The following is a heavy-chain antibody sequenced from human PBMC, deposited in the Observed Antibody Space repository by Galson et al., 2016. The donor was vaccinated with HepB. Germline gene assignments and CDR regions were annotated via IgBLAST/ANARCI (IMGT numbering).Heavy chain of an antibody. CDR3: AGDVPYRFDS. V-gene: IGHV1-18*01. CDR1: GYTFTTSG. D-gene: IGHD2-21*01. CDR2: ISTYSGNT. Sequence: SVKVSCKASGYTFTTSGISWVRQAPGQGLEWMGWISTYSGNTKYAQKFQGGLTLTTDSSTTTAYMELRSLRFDDTALYYCAGDVPYRFDSWGQGSLVTVSS. J-gene: IGHJ4*02.